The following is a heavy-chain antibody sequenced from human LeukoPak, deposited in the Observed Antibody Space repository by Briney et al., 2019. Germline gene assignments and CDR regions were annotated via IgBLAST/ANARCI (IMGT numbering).Heavy chain of an antibody. CDR2: ISWNSGTR. J-gene: IGHJ4*02. CDR3: AKASGGYCSSISCYHFDY. V-gene: IGHV3-9*01. Sequence: GGSLRLSCAASGFTFDDYAMHWARQAPGKGLEWVSSISWNSGTRRYADSVKGRFTISRGNAKNSLYLQMNGLRAEDTALYYCAKASGGYCSSISCYHFDYWGQGILVTVSS. D-gene: IGHD2-2*01. CDR1: GFTFDDYA.